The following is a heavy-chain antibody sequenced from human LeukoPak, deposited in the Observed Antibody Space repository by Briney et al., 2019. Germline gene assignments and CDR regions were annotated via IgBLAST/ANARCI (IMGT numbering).Heavy chain of an antibody. V-gene: IGHV3-21*01. CDR2: ITRSNYI. CDR3: AGYASSGRRDALDI. J-gene: IGHJ3*02. Sequence: GGSLRLSCAASGSTFSSYSMNWVRQAPGKGLEWVSSITRSNYIYYADSVKGRFTISRDNAKNSLYLQMNSLRAEDTAVYYCAGYASSGRRDALDIWGQGTMVTVSS. CDR1: GSTFSSYS. D-gene: IGHD3-22*01.